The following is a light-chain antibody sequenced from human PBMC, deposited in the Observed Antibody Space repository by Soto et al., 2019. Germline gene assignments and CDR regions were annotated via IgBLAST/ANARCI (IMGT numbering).Light chain of an antibody. CDR2: DVT. CDR3: SSYTRSSTLVYV. Sequence: QSALTQPASVSGSPGQSITIPCTGTSSDVGGYNFVSWYQHHPGKAPKLMIYDVTKRPSGVSDRFSGSKSGNTASLTISGLQAVDEADYYCSSYTRSSTLVYVFGTGTQLTVL. CDR1: SSDVGGYNF. V-gene: IGLV2-14*03. J-gene: IGLJ1*01.